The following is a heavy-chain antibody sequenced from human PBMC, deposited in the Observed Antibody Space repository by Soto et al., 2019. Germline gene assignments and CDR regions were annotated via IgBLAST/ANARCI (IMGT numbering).Heavy chain of an antibody. J-gene: IGHJ6*03. Sequence: GGSLRLSCAASGFTFSSYAMSWVRQTPGKGLDWVSAISGSGGSTYYADSAKGRFTISRDNSKNTLYLQMNSLRAEDTAVYYCAKDRTVDTTLRYYYYYYMEVWGKGTTVTVSS. CDR3: AKDRTVDTTLRYYYYYYMEV. CDR1: GFTFSSYA. D-gene: IGHD5-18*01. V-gene: IGHV3-23*01. CDR2: ISGSGGST.